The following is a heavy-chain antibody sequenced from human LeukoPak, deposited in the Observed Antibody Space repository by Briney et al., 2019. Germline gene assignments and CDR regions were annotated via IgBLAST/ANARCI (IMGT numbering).Heavy chain of an antibody. V-gene: IGHV1-69*06. CDR1: GGTFSSYA. D-gene: IGHD2-15*01. Sequence: ASVKVSCKASGGTFSSYAISWARQAPGQGLEWMGGIIPIFGTANYAQKFQGRVTITADKSTSTAYMELSSLRSEDTAVYYCARAGIGNKGLFAYWGQGTLVTVSS. J-gene: IGHJ4*02. CDR3: ARAGIGNKGLFAY. CDR2: IIPIFGTA.